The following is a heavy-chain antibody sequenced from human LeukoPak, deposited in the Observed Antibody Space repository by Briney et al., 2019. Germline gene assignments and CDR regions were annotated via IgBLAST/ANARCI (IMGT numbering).Heavy chain of an antibody. CDR3: ARAYSSGWYQSLYYYYYMDV. J-gene: IGHJ6*03. Sequence: ASVKVSCKASGYTFTGYYMHWVRQAPGQGLEWMGWINPNSGGTNYAQKFQGRVTMTRDTSISTAYMELSRLRSDDTAVYYCARAYSSGWYQSLYYYYYMDVWGKGTTVTISS. V-gene: IGHV1-2*02. CDR2: INPNSGGT. D-gene: IGHD6-19*01. CDR1: GYTFTGYY.